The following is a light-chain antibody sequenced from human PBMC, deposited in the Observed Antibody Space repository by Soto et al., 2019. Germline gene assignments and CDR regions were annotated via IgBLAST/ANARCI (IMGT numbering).Light chain of an antibody. J-gene: IGLJ1*01. CDR2: ENN. Sequence: QSVLTQPPSVSAAPGQTVTISCSGSSSNIGNNYVSWYQQLPGTAPKLLIYENNKLPSGITDRFSGSKSGTSATLGITGLQTGGEADYYCETWDSSLSAHVFGTGTQLTVL. V-gene: IGLV1-51*02. CDR3: ETWDSSLSAHV. CDR1: SSNIGNNY.